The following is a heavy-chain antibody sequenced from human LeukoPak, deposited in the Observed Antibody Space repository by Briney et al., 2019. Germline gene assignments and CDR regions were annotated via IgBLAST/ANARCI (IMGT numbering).Heavy chain of an antibody. CDR1: GLTFCSYA. J-gene: IGHJ6*02. V-gene: IGHV3-30-3*01. D-gene: IGHD2-8*01. Sequence: PGGSLRLSFAASGLTFCSYAMHWVRQAPGKGLEWVAVISYDGSNKYYADSVKGRFTISRDNSKNTLYLQMNSLRAEATAVYYCARGPEPTGVCTRSYNDMSVWGQATTVTVSS. CDR2: ISYDGSNK. CDR3: ARGPEPTGVCTRSYNDMSV.